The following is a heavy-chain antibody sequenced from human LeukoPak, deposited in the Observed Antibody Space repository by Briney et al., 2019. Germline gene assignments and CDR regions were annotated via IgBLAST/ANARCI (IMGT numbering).Heavy chain of an antibody. Sequence: GGSLRLSCAASGFTFGSYAMAWVRQAPGKGLEFVSSISSSVSSGGGITYYADSVKGRFTISRDNSKDTVYLQMNSLRAEDTAVYYCAKDAVEGGGYYDIGGYYYFNYWGQGTLVTVSS. D-gene: IGHD3-22*01. CDR1: GFTFGSYA. J-gene: IGHJ4*02. CDR3: AKDAVEGGGYYDIGGYYYFNY. CDR2: ISSSVSSGGGIT. V-gene: IGHV3-23*01.